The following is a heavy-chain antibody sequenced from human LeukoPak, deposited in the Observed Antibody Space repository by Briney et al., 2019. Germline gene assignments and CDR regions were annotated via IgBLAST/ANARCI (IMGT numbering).Heavy chain of an antibody. CDR2: IYYSGST. CDR3: ARRGSGGLYYFDY. J-gene: IGHJ4*02. Sequence: SETLSLTCTVSGGSISSGDYYWSWIRQPPGKGLEWIGYIYYSGSTYYNPSLKSRVTISVDTSKNQFSLKLSSVTAADTAVYYCARRGSGGLYYFDYWGQGTLVTVSS. V-gene: IGHV4-30-4*01. D-gene: IGHD2-15*01. CDR1: GGSISSGDYY.